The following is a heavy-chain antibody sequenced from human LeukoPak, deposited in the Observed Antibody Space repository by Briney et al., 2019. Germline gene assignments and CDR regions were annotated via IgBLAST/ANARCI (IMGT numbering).Heavy chain of an antibody. V-gene: IGHV4-59*01. D-gene: IGHD4-11*01. Sequence: PSETLSLTCTVSGGSISSYYWSWIRQPPGKGLEWIGYIYYSGITNYNPSLESRVTISVDTSKNQFSLKLTSVTAADTAVYYCARDYSNYYGMDVWGQGTTVTVSS. CDR3: ARDYSNYYGMDV. J-gene: IGHJ6*02. CDR1: GGSISSYY. CDR2: IYYSGIT.